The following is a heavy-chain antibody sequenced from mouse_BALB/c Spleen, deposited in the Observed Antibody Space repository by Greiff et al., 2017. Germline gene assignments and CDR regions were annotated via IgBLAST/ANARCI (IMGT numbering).Heavy chain of an antibody. CDR1: GFTFSSFG. J-gene: IGHJ4*01. D-gene: IGHD2-10*02. CDR3: ARSYGNYVGY. V-gene: IGHV5-17*02. Sequence: EVMLVESGGGLVQPGGSRKLSCAASGFTFSSFGMHWVRQAPEKGLEWVAYISSGSSTIYYADTVKGRFTISRDNPKNTLFLQMTSLRSEDTAMYYCARSYGNYVGYWGQGTSVTVSS. CDR2: ISSGSSTI.